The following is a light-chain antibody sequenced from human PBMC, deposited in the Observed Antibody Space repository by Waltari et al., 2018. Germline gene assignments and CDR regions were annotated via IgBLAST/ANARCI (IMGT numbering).Light chain of an antibody. CDR3: QQYYSTPST. J-gene: IGKJ1*01. CDR1: QSVLYSSNNKNY. Sequence: DIVMTQSPDSLAVSLGERATINCKSSQSVLYSSNNKNYLAWYQQKPRQPPKLLIYWASTRESGVPGRFSGSGSGTDFTLTISSLQAEDVAVYHCQQYYSTPSTCGQGTKVEIK. CDR2: WAS. V-gene: IGKV4-1*01.